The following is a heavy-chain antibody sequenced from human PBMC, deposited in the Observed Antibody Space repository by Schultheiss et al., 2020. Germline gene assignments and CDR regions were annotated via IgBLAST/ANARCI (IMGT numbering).Heavy chain of an antibody. D-gene: IGHD3-3*01. CDR1: GFTFSSYS. Sequence: GGSLRLSCAASGFTFSSYSMNWVRQAPGKGLEWVSSISSSSSYIYYADSVKGRFTISRDNAKNSLYLQMNSLRAEDTAVYYCARDGYYDFWSGYYPSSYYYYYMDVWGKGTTVTVSS. J-gene: IGHJ6*03. V-gene: IGHV3-21*01. CDR2: ISSSSSYI. CDR3: ARDGYYDFWSGYYPSSYYYYYMDV.